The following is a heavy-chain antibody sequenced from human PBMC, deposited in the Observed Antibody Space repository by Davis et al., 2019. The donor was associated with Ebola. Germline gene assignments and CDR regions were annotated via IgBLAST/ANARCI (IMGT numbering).Heavy chain of an antibody. V-gene: IGHV3-23*01. CDR2: ISDSGGAT. J-gene: IGHJ2*01. Sequence: PGGSLRLSCAASGFTFSSYAMSWVRQSPGKGLEWVSSISDSGGATYYADSVKGRFTISRDNSKNTLYLQMNSLRAGDTAVYYCARGRFLEWLPSDSDWYFDLWGRGTLVTVSS. CDR1: GFTFSSYA. CDR3: ARGRFLEWLPSDSDWYFDL. D-gene: IGHD3-3*01.